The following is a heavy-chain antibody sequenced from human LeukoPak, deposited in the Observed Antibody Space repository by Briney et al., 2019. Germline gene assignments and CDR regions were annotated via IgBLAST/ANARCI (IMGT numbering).Heavy chain of an antibody. CDR2: IYYSGST. CDR3: ARTDFWSGYYPYYYYYYMDV. D-gene: IGHD3-3*01. Sequence: SETLSLTCTVSGGSISSYYWSWIRQPPGKGLEWIGYIYYSGSTNYNPSLKSRVTISVDTSKNQFSLKLSSVTAADTAVYYCARTDFWSGYYPYYYYYYMDVWGKGTTVTVSS. J-gene: IGHJ6*03. V-gene: IGHV4-59*12. CDR1: GGSISSYY.